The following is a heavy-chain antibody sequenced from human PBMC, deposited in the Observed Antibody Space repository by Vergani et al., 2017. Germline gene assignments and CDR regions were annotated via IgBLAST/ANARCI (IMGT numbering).Heavy chain of an antibody. V-gene: IGHV1-46*03. D-gene: IGHD3-9*01. CDR3: ARGDYCILTGYRY. CDR2: INPSGGHT. Sequence: QVQVVQSGAEVKKSGASVKVSCKTSGYTFSNYYMHRVRQAPGQGLEWMGVINPSGGHTNYAQKFQGRVTMTRDTSTSTVYMELSSLRSEDTAIYYCARGDYCILTGYRYWGQGTLVTVAA. J-gene: IGHJ4*02. CDR1: GYTFSNYY.